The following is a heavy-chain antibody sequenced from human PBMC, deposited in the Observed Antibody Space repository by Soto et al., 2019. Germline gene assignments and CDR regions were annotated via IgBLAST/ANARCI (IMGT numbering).Heavy chain of an antibody. CDR1: GFSLTTPHVG. Sequence: QITLKDSGPTLVKPTQTLTLTCTFSGFSLTTPHVGVGWIRQPPGKALEWLALIYWDDEKHYSPSLKSRLTITKDTSKNQVVLTMTNMDPVDTGTYYCANRRPYNWFDPWGQGILVTVSS. CDR2: IYWDDEK. V-gene: IGHV2-5*02. CDR3: ANRRPYNWFDP. J-gene: IGHJ5*02.